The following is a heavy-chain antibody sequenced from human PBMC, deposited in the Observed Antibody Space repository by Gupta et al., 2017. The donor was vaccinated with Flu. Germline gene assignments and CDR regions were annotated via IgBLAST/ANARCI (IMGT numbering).Heavy chain of an antibody. Sequence: QLQLQESGPGLVQPSETLSITLTVSGGTISSRSYYWCWISQLPGKGLEWIGSIYYSGSTYYNPSLKSRVTISVDTSKNQFSLKLSSVTAADTAVYYCARLNPLIVATIIGLKDYYYGMDVWGQGTTVTVSS. CDR1: GGTISSRSYY. V-gene: IGHV4-39*01. J-gene: IGHJ6*02. D-gene: IGHD5-12*01. CDR3: ARLNPLIVATIIGLKDYYYGMDV. CDR2: IYYSGST.